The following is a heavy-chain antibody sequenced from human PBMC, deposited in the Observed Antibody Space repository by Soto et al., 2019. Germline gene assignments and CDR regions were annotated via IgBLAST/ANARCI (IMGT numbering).Heavy chain of an antibody. CDR3: ARWGTTGGLDV. Sequence: QVHLAESGGGVVQPGTSLRVSCVGSGFRFRSYVIHWVRQAPGKGLVWVALTSYDGSDKYYGDSVRGRFTISRDNSRNTVDLQMDSLRLEDTALYYCARWGTTGGLDVWGQGTLVSVSS. V-gene: IGHV3-33*05. CDR2: TSYDGSDK. J-gene: IGHJ1*01. D-gene: IGHD3-16*01. CDR1: GFRFRSYV.